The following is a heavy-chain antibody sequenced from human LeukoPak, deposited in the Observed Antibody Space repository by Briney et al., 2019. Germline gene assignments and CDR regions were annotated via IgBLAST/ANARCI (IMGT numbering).Heavy chain of an antibody. V-gene: IGHV1-24*01. CDR2: FDPEDGET. D-gene: IGHD4-23*01. J-gene: IGHJ3*02. CDR1: GYTLTELS. Sequence: ASVKVSCKVSGYTLTELSMHWVRQAPGKGLEWMGGFDPEDGETIYAQKFQGRVTMTEDTSTDTAYMELSSLRSEDTAVYYCATTTVVNDHDAFDIWGQGTMVTVSS. CDR3: ATTTVVNDHDAFDI.